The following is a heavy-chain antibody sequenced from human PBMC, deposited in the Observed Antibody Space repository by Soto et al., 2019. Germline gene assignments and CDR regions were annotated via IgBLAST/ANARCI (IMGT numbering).Heavy chain of an antibody. V-gene: IGHV1-69*13. J-gene: IGHJ5*02. D-gene: IGHD2-2*01. CDR1: GGTFSSYA. CDR2: IIPIFGTA. Sequence: SVKVSCKASGGTFSSYAISWVRQAPGQGLEWMGGIIPIFGTANYAQKFQGRVTITADESTSTAYMELSSLRSEGTAVYYCARAPLGYWSSTSCDPDWIDPWGQETLVTVSS. CDR3: ARAPLGYWSSTSCDPDWIDP.